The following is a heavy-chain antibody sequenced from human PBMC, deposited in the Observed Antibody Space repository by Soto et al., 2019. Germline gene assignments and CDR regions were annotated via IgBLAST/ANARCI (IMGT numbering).Heavy chain of an antibody. CDR2: INHSGST. CDR3: ASSDYGDLIDAFDI. CDR1: GGSFSGYY. J-gene: IGHJ3*02. Sequence: SETLSLTCAVYGGSFSGYYWSWIRQPPGKGLEWIGEINHSGSTNYNPSLKSRVTISVDTSKNQFSLKLSSVTAADTAVYYCASSDYGDLIDAFDIWGQGAMVTVSS. D-gene: IGHD4-17*01. V-gene: IGHV4-34*01.